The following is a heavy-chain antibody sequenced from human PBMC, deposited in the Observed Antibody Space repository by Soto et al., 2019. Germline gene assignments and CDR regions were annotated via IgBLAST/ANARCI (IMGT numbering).Heavy chain of an antibody. CDR1: GGSVSSYY. V-gene: IGHV4-59*08. CDR2: IYYSGST. J-gene: IGHJ4*02. Sequence: SETPSLTCTVSGGSVSSYYWSWIRQPPGKGLEWIGYIYYSGSTNYNPSLKSRVTMSVDTSKNQFSLKLNSVTAADTAVYYCARQGDYGRFDYWGQGTLVTVSS. D-gene: IGHD4-17*01. CDR3: ARQGDYGRFDY.